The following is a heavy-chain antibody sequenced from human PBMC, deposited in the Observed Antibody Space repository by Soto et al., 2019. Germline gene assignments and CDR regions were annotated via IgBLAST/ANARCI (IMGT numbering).Heavy chain of an antibody. J-gene: IGHJ4*02. CDR3: AKSNFVVRPPFDY. V-gene: IGHV3-23*01. CDR1: GFTFSSYA. Sequence: EVQLLESGGGLVQPGGSLRLSCAASGFTFSSYAMSWVRKARGKRLEWVSTISGSGGGIYYADSVKGRFTISRDNSKNTLDMPMNSLTAEDTAVYYCAKSNFVVRPPFDYWGQGTLVTVSS. D-gene: IGHD3-3*02. CDR2: ISGSGGGI.